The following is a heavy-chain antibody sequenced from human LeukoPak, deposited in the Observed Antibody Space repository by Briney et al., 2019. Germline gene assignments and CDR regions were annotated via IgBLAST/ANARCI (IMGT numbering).Heavy chain of an antibody. D-gene: IGHD2-21*01. J-gene: IGHJ3*02. V-gene: IGHV3-23*01. CDR1: GFPFSSYT. CDR3: AKDQVISGSEASDI. Sequence: PGGSLRLSCAASGFPFSSYTMIWVRQAPGKGLEWFSAISGNGVGTYYADSVKGRFTISRDNSWNTLYLQMNSLRAEDTAVYYCAKDQVISGSEASDIWGQGTMVTV. CDR2: ISGNGVGT.